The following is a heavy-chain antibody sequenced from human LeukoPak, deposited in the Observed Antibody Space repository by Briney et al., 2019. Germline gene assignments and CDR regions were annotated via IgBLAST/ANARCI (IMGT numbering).Heavy chain of an antibody. CDR3: AREKGAYGEYDH. CDR1: GYTFTGYY. D-gene: IGHD4-17*01. Sequence: ASVKVSCKASGYTFTGYYMHWVRQATGQGLEWMGWMNPNSGNTGYAQKFQGRVTMTTDTSTRTAYMELRSLRSDDTAVYYCAREKGAYGEYDHWGQGTLVTVSS. J-gene: IGHJ5*02. V-gene: IGHV1-8*02. CDR2: MNPNSGNT.